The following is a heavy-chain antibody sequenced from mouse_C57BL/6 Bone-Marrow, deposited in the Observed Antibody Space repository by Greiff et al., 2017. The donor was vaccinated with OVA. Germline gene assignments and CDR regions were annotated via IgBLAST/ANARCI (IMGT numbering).Heavy chain of an antibody. CDR3: TSYYGSPAWVAY. CDR2: IDPENGDT. V-gene: IGHV14-4*01. D-gene: IGHD1-1*01. Sequence: VQLQQSGAELVRPGASVKLSCTASGFNIKDDYMHWVKQRPEQGLEWIGWIDPENGDTEYASKFQGKATITADTSSNTAYLQRSSLTSEDTAVYYGTSYYGSPAWVAYWGQGTLVTVSA. J-gene: IGHJ3*01. CDR1: GFNIKDDY.